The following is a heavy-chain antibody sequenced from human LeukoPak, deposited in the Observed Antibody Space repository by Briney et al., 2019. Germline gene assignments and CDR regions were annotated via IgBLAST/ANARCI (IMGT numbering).Heavy chain of an antibody. CDR1: GCTFTSYG. Sequence: ASVTVSCKASGCTFTSYGISWVRQAPGQGLEWMGLISAYNGNTNYAQKLQGRVTMTTDTSTSTAYMELSSLRSEDTAVYYCARAITMVRGVIGSFDYWGQGTLVTVSS. CDR2: ISAYNGNT. CDR3: ARAITMVRGVIGSFDY. J-gene: IGHJ4*02. D-gene: IGHD3-10*01. V-gene: IGHV1-18*01.